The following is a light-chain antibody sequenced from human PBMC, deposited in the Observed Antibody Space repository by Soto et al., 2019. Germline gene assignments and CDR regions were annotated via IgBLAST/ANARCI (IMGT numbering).Light chain of an antibody. CDR2: EVS. CDR3: SSYASSTAYV. V-gene: IGLV2-14*01. J-gene: IGLJ1*01. CDR1: SSDVGGYNY. Sequence: QSALTQPASVSGSPGQSITISCTGTSSDVGGYNYVSWYQLHPGKAPKLMVYEVSYRPSGVSSRFSGSKSANTASLTISGLQAEDEADYHCSSYASSTAYVFGTGTKVTVL.